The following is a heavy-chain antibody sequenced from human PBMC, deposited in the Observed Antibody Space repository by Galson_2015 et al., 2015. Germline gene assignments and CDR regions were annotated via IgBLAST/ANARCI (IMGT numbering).Heavy chain of an antibody. V-gene: IGHV3-23*01. D-gene: IGHD3-22*01. CDR1: GFTFSKYA. J-gene: IGHJ4*02. Sequence: SLRLSCAASGFTFSKYAMSWVRQAPGKGLEWVSVINGGGGEKYYADSVKGRFTISRDNSKNTLYLQMNSLRAEDTAVYYCAKVYNYETSDYYWCFDYWGQGTLVTVSS. CDR3: AKVYNYETSDYYWCFDY. CDR2: INGGGGEK.